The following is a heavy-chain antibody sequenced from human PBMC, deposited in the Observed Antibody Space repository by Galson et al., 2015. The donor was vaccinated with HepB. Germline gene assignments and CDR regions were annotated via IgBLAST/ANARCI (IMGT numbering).Heavy chain of an antibody. D-gene: IGHD3-22*01. CDR1: GYTFTNYA. CDR3: ARGSLRNYQDSVGAILREVGY. CDR2: INTDTGNP. J-gene: IGHJ4*02. V-gene: IGHV7-4-1*02. Sequence: SVKVSCKASGYTFTNYAMNWVRPAPGHGLEWMGWINTDTGNPTYAQGFSGRFVFSLATSVSTAHLQISSLKAEDTAVYYCARGSLRNYQDSVGAILREVGYWGQGTLVTVSS.